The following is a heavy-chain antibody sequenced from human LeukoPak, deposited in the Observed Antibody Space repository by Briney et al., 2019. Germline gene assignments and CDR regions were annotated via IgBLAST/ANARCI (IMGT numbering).Heavy chain of an antibody. V-gene: IGHV1-46*01. CDR1: GYTFTSYY. D-gene: IGHD1-26*01. J-gene: IGHJ5*02. Sequence: GASVKVSCKASGYTFTSYYMHWVRQAPGQGLEWMGIINPSGGSTSYAQKFQGRVTMTRDTSTSTVYMELCSLRSEDTAVYYCARERGLVGATPAWFDPWGQGTLVTVSS. CDR3: ARERGLVGATPAWFDP. CDR2: INPSGGST.